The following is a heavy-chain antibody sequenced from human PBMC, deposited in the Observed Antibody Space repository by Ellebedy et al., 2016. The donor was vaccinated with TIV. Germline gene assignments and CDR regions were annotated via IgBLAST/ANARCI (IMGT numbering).Heavy chain of an antibody. CDR1: GFIFSDYV. D-gene: IGHD4-23*01. V-gene: IGHV3-23*01. Sequence: GESLKISCAASGFIFSDYVMACVRQVPGKGLEWVSAMAEYDGRTFYADSVKGRFTISRDNSKNTLYLQMNSLRAEDTAVYYCARDMSWDYGGNSDAFDIWGQGTMVTVSS. CDR2: MAEYDGRT. J-gene: IGHJ3*02. CDR3: ARDMSWDYGGNSDAFDI.